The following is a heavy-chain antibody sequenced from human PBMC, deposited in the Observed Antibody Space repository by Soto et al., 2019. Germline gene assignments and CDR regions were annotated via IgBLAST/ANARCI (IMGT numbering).Heavy chain of an antibody. CDR3: VRGANWSDEAYDY. Sequence: QVQLVESGGGVVQPGRSLRLSCAASGVMFTNHGMHWVRQAPGKGLEWVAVIWSDGNKRYYADSVKGRFTVSRDTSNNTLYLQMNNLRAEDSAIYYCVRGANWSDEAYDYWGQGTLGTVSS. J-gene: IGHJ4*02. D-gene: IGHD1-1*01. V-gene: IGHV3-33*01. CDR2: IWSDGNKR. CDR1: GVMFTNHG.